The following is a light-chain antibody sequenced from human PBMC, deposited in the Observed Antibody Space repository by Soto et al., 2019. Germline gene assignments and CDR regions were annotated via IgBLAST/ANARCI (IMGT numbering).Light chain of an antibody. CDR2: KAS. CDR1: QSTSTW. Sequence: DIPMTQSPSTLSASVGDRVTITCRASQSTSTWFAWYQHKPGKAPNLLINKASSLESGVSSRFSGGGSGTEFTLTLSSLQPDDVATYYCQQYGRYRTFGQGTKVEIK. CDR3: QQYGRYRT. V-gene: IGKV1-5*03. J-gene: IGKJ1*01.